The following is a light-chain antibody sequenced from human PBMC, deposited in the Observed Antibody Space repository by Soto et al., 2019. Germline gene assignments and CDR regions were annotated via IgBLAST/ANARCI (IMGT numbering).Light chain of an antibody. CDR1: QGIRND. Sequence: AIQMTQSPSSLSASVGDRVTITCRASQGIRNDLGWYQQKPGKAPTLLIYDASTLERGVPSRFSGTGSGTEFTLSIDSLQPDDFATYYCQQYHTSSITFGQGHDWRL. CDR3: QQYHTSSIT. J-gene: IGKJ5*01. V-gene: IGKV1-13*02. CDR2: DAS.